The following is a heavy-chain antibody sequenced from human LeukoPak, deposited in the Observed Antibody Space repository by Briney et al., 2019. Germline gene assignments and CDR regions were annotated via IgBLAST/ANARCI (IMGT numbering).Heavy chain of an antibody. CDR2: IYTSGST. Sequence: SETLSLTCTVSGGSISSYYWSWIRQPAGKGLEWIGRIYTSGSTNYNPSLKSRVTMSVDTSKNQFSLKLSSVTAADTAVYYCARGSGYCSSTSCYGGSGSYYRFDYWGQGTLVTVSS. D-gene: IGHD2-2*01. CDR1: GGSISSYY. CDR3: ARGSGYCSSTSCYGGSGSYYRFDY. V-gene: IGHV4-4*07. J-gene: IGHJ4*02.